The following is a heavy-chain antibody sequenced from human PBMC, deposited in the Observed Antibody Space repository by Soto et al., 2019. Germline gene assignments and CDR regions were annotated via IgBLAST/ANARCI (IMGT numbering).Heavy chain of an antibody. J-gene: IGHJ6*03. CDR2: ISSSSSYI. V-gene: IGHV3-21*01. CDR1: GFTFSSYS. Sequence: GSLRLSCAASGFTFSSYSMDWVRQAPGKGLEWVSSISSSSSYIYYADSVKGRFTISRDNAKNSLYLQMNSLRAEDTAVYYCARDWVPPTDYMDVWGKGTTVTVSS. CDR3: ARDWVPPTDYMDV. D-gene: IGHD4-17*01.